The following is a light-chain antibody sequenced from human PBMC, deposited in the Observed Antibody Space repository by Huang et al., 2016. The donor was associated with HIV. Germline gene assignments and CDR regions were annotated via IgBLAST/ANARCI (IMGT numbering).Light chain of an antibody. J-gene: IGKJ1*01. CDR3: QHYNNWPWWT. V-gene: IGKV3-15*01. Sequence: EVVMTQSPAILSVSPGERATLSCRASQSLTSNLAWYQQKPGQAPRLLIYGASPRATGIPASFSGSGSGTEFTLTISSLQSEDFAVYYCQHYNNWPWWTFGQGTKVEIK. CDR2: GAS. CDR1: QSLTSN.